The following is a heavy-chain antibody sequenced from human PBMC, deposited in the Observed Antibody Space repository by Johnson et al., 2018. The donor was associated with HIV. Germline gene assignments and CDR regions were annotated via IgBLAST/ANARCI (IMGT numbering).Heavy chain of an antibody. V-gene: IGHV3-11*04. CDR1: GFTFSDYY. D-gene: IGHD6-19*01. CDR3: ARERVAVTGPTRAFDI. J-gene: IGHJ3*02. CDR2: SSGSGGTT. Sequence: QMLLVESGGGLVKPGGSLRLSCAASGFTFSDYYMSWIRQAPGKGLQWVSSSSGSGGTTYYADSVKGRFAISRDNAKNTLYLQMNSLRPEDTAVYYCARERVAVTGPTRAFDIWGQGTMVIVSS.